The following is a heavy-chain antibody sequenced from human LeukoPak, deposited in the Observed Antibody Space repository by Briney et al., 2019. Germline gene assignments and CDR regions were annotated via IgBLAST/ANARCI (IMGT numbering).Heavy chain of an antibody. CDR1: GYTFTSYD. J-gene: IGHJ4*02. D-gene: IGHD3-10*01. CDR2: MNPNSGNT. CDR3: ARGLQLWFGELFGY. Sequence: ASVKVSCKASGYTFTSYDINWVRQATGQGLEWMGWMNPNSGNTGYAQKFQGRVTMTRNTSISTAYMELSSLRSEDTAVYYCARGLQLWFGELFGYWGQGTLVTVSS. V-gene: IGHV1-8*01.